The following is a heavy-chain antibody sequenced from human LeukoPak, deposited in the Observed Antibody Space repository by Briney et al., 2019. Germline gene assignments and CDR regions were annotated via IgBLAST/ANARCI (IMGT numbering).Heavy chain of an antibody. CDR3: AREAWYYDSSGYYDY. D-gene: IGHD3-22*01. V-gene: IGHV1-46*01. CDR1: GYTFTSYY. Sequence: ASVKVSCKASGYTFTSYYMHWVRQAPGQGLEWMGIINPSGGSTSYAQKFQDRVTMTRDTSTSTVYMELSSLRSEDTAVYYCAREAWYYDSSGYYDYWGQGTLVTVSS. CDR2: INPSGGST. J-gene: IGHJ4*02.